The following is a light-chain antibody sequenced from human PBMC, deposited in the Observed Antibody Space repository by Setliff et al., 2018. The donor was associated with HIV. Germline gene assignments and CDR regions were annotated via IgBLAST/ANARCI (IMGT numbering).Light chain of an antibody. Sequence: QSVLTQPPSASGNPGQRVTISCSGSSSNIGSNTVNWYRQLPGTAPKLLIYSNNQRPSGVPDRFSGSKSGTSASLGISGLQSEDEADYYCAAWDDSLNGQVFGTGTKVTVL. V-gene: IGLV1-44*01. J-gene: IGLJ1*01. CDR3: AAWDDSLNGQV. CDR1: SSNIGSNT. CDR2: SNN.